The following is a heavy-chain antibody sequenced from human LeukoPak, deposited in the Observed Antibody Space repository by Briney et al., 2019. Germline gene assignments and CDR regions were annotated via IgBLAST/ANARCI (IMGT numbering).Heavy chain of an antibody. V-gene: IGHV3-23*01. Sequence: QPGGSLRLSCAASGFTFSNYDMSWVRQAPGKGLEWVSSISDSGGSTYYADSVKGRFTISRDNSKNTLYLQMTNLRAADTAAYYCAKDLSRAVAADWFDPWDQGSLVTVSS. J-gene: IGHJ5*02. CDR3: AKDLSRAVAADWFDP. CDR1: GFTFSNYD. D-gene: IGHD6-19*01. CDR2: ISDSGGST.